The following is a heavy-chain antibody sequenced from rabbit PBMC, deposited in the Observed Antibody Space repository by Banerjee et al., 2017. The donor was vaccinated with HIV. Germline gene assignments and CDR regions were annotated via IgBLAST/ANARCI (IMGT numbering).Heavy chain of an antibody. D-gene: IGHD2-1*01. CDR1: GLDFSSSYW. V-gene: IGHV1S40*01. Sequence: QSLEESGGDLVKAGASLTLTCTASGLDFSSSYWICWVRQAPGKGLEWIACINSNTGNTVYASWAKGPFTISKTSSTTVALQMTSLTAADTATYFCAREDFSYDDYGDYDLWGPGTLVTVS. CDR3: AREDFSYDDYGDYDL. J-gene: IGHJ4*01. CDR2: INSNTGNT.